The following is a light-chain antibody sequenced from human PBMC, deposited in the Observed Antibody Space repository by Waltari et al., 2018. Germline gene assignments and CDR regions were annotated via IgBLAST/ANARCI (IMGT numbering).Light chain of an antibody. CDR1: SGHSGNI. CDR2: VNSDGSH. CDR3: QTGGHGTWV. Sequence: QLVLTQSPSASASLGASVQLTCTLSSGHSGNIIAWHRQQPEKGPRYLMKVNSDGSHNKGDGIPDRFSGSSSGAERYLPSSSVQSEDEADYYCQTGGHGTWVFGVGTTLTVL. V-gene: IGLV4-69*01. J-gene: IGLJ3*02.